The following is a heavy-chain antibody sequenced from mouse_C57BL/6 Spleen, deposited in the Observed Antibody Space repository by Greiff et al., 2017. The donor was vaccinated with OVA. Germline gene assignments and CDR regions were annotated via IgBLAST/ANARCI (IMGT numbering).Heavy chain of an antibody. Sequence: EVMLVESGGGLVQPGGSLKLSCAASGFTFSDAWMDWVRQSPEKGLEWVAEIRNKANNHATYYAESVKGRFTISRDDSKSSVYLQMNSLRAEDTGIYYCTPTIVPYYAMDYWGQGTSVTVSS. CDR2: IRNKANNHAT. CDR1: GFTFSDAW. CDR3: TPTIVPYYAMDY. V-gene: IGHV6-6*01. D-gene: IGHD2-12*01. J-gene: IGHJ4*01.